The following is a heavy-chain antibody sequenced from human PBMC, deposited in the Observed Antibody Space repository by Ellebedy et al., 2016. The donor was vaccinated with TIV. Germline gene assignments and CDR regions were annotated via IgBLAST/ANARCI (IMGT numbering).Heavy chain of an antibody. J-gene: IGHJ3*02. V-gene: IGHV3-48*03. CDR1: GFTFSLYE. CDR3: AKLIQHTDKGAVDI. D-gene: IGHD2-21*01. CDR2: ISSGGTTE. Sequence: GESLKISCVASGFTFSLYEMNWVRQAPGKGLEWLSYISSGGTTEKYADSVKGRFTISRDNSKNTLYLQMNSLRAEDTAVYYCAKLIQHTDKGAVDIWGQGTMVTVSS.